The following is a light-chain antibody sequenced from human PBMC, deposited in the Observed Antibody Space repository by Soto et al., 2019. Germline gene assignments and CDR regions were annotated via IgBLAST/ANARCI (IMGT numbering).Light chain of an antibody. J-gene: IGLJ1*01. Sequence: QSVLTQPASVFGSPGQSITISCTGTSSDVGGYNFVSWYQQHPGKAPKLMIYGVSSRPSGVSNRFSGSKSGNTASLTISGLQPEDEADYYCSSYTTSSTVVFGTGTKVTVL. V-gene: IGLV2-14*03. CDR3: SSYTTSSTVV. CDR2: GVS. CDR1: SSDVGGYNF.